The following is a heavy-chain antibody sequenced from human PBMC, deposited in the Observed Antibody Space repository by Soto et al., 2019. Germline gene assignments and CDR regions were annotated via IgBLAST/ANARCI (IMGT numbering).Heavy chain of an antibody. J-gene: IGHJ4*02. CDR3: AGVYYGDDSVNNV. V-gene: IGHV3-30*09. CDR2: TSYDGSKK. CDR1: GFTFSSYG. D-gene: IGHD3-22*01. Sequence: GGSLRISCVGSGFTFSSYGLSWVRQPPGKGLEWVAATSYDGSKKYYADSVKGRFVISRDNSKNTLDLQMNTLRPEDTAMYYCAGVYYGDDSVNNVWGQGT.